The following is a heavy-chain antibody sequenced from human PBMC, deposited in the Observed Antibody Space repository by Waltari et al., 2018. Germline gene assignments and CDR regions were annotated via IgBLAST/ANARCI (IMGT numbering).Heavy chain of an antibody. V-gene: IGHV1-2*06. D-gene: IGHD1-26*01. J-gene: IGHJ6*02. CDR3: ASVVGANYYYYYGMDV. CDR2: INPNSGGT. CDR1: GYTFTGYY. Sequence: QVQLVQSGAEVKKPGASVKVSCKASGYTFTGYYMHWVRQAHGQGLEWMGRINPNSGGTNYAQKFQGRVTMTRDTSISTAYMELSRLRSDDTAVYYCASVVGANYYYYYGMDVWGQGTTVTVSS.